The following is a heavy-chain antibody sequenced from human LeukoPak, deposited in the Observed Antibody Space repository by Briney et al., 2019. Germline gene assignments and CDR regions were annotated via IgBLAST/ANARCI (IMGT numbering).Heavy chain of an antibody. CDR1: GFTFSSYS. J-gene: IGHJ4*02. Sequence: PGGSLRLSCAASGFTFSSYSMNWGRQAPGKGLEWVSYISSSSSTIYYADSVKGRFTISRDNAKNSLYLQMNSLRDEDTAVYYCAREGPGYSYGSSGYWGQGTLVTVSS. CDR3: AREGPGYSYGSSGY. D-gene: IGHD5-18*01. V-gene: IGHV3-48*02. CDR2: ISSSSSTI.